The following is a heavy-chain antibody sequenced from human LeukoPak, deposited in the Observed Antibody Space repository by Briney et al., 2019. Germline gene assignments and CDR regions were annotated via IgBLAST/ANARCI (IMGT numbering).Heavy chain of an antibody. CDR3: AKGGGGSYLRFDY. CDR1: GFTFSSYG. Sequence: GGSLRLSCAASGFTFSSYGMHWVRQAPGKGLEWVAVISYDGSNKYYADSVKGRFTISRDNSKNTLYLQMNGLRAEDTAVYYCAKGGGGSYLRFDYWGQGTLVTVSS. CDR2: ISYDGSNK. V-gene: IGHV3-30*18. J-gene: IGHJ4*02. D-gene: IGHD1-26*01.